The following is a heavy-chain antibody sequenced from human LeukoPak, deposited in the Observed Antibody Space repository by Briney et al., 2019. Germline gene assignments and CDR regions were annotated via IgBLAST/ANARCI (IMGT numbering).Heavy chain of an antibody. CDR3: ARVLMRYKQQPLGYYYYYYGMDV. CDR2: INSDGSST. V-gene: IGHV3-74*01. D-gene: IGHD5-24*01. CDR1: GFTFSSYW. J-gene: IGHJ6*02. Sequence: PGGSLKLSCAASGFTFSSYWMHWVRQAPGKGLLWVSRINSDGSSTSYADSVKGRFTISRDNAKNSLYLQMNSLRAEDTAVYYCARVLMRYKQQPLGYYYYYYGMDVWGQGTTVTVSS.